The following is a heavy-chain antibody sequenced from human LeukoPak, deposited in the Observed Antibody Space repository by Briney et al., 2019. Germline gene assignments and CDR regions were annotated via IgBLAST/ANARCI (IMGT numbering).Heavy chain of an antibody. D-gene: IGHD3-22*01. J-gene: IGHJ1*01. V-gene: IGHV4-39*01. CDR2: IYYSGNT. CDR3: ARQSKGIIVITDFQH. Sequence: GWVRQPPGKGLEWIGSIYYSGNTYYSPSLKSRVTISVDTSKNQFSLKLSSVTAADTAVYYCARQSKGIIVITDFQHWGQGTLVTVSS.